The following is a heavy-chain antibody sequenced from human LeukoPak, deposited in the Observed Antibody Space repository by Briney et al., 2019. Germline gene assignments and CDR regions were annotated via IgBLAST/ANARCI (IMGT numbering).Heavy chain of an antibody. CDR2: IYSGGST. D-gene: IGHD3-10*01. CDR3: ARDQVTMVRDIDAFDI. Sequence: TGGSLRLSCAASGFTVSSNYMSWVRQAPGKGLEWVSVIYSGGSTYYADSVKGRFTISRDNAKNSLYLQMNSLRAEDTAVYYCARDQVTMVRDIDAFDIWGQGTMVTVSS. CDR1: GFTVSSNY. V-gene: IGHV3-53*01. J-gene: IGHJ3*02.